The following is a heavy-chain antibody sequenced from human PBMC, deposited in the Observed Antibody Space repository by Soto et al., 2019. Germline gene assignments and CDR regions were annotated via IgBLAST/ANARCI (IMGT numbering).Heavy chain of an antibody. CDR2: IYYSGST. Sequence: QLQLQESGPGLVKPSETLSLTCTVSGGSISSSSYYWGWIRQPPGKGLEWIGSIYYSGSTYYNPSLKSRVTISVDTSKNQFSLKLSSVTAADTAVYYCARHWAQLWLLSPTRANWFDPWGQGTLVTVSS. CDR3: ARHWAQLWLLSPTRANWFDP. J-gene: IGHJ5*02. V-gene: IGHV4-39*01. CDR1: GGSISSSSYY. D-gene: IGHD5-18*01.